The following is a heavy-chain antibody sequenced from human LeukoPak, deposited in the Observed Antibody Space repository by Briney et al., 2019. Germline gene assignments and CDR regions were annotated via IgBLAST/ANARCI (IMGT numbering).Heavy chain of an antibody. CDR3: ARSPDVDAIHFDY. J-gene: IGHJ4*02. D-gene: IGHD5-12*01. Sequence: SGPTLVKPTQTLTLTCTFSGFSLRTREMCVSWIRQPPGKALEWLARIDWDDDKYYRTSLKTRLTISKDTSKNQVVLTMTNMDPVDSATYYCARSPDVDAIHFDYWGQGTLVTVSS. CDR2: IDWDDDK. V-gene: IGHV2-70*11. CDR1: GFSLRTREMC.